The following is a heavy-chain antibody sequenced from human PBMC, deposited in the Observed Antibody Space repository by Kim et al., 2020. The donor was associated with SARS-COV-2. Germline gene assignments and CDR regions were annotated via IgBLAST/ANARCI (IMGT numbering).Heavy chain of an antibody. V-gene: IGHV1-2*04. D-gene: IGHD6-19*01. CDR2: INPNSGGT. CDR1: GYTFTGYY. Sequence: ASVKVSCKASGYTFTGYYMHWVRQAPGQGLEWMGWINPNSGGTNYAQKFQGWVTMTRDTSISTAYMELSRLRSDDTAVYYCARARQWLGQPFDPWGQGTLVTVSS. J-gene: IGHJ5*02. CDR3: ARARQWLGQPFDP.